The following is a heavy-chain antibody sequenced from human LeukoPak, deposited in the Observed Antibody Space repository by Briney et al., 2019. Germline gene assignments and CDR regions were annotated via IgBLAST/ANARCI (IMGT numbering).Heavy chain of an antibody. D-gene: IGHD2-2*01. CDR3: TKHTSRVPPLDAFDI. J-gene: IGHJ3*02. CDR2: ISGSGSST. Sequence: GGSLRLSRAASGFTFSSYAMSWVRQAPGKGLEWVSAISGSGSSTYYADSVKGRFTISRDNSKNTLYLQMNSLRAEDTAVYYCTKHTSRVPPLDAFDIWGQGTMVTVSS. CDR1: GFTFSSYA. V-gene: IGHV3-23*01.